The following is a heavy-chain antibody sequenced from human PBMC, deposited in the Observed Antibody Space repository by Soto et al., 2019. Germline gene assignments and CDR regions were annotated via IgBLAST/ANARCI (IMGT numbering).Heavy chain of an antibody. J-gene: IGHJ5*02. D-gene: IGHD6-13*01. CDR3: ARQSSRRPRFDP. CDR2: VFYSGST. Sequence: QLQLQESGPGLVKPSETLSLTCTVSGGSISSSSYYWGWIRQPPGKGLEWIGCVFYSGSTYYNPALKSRVAISVATSKTQFSLKLSSVTAADAAVYYCARQSSRRPRFDPWGQGTLVTVSS. CDR1: GGSISSSSYY. V-gene: IGHV4-39*01.